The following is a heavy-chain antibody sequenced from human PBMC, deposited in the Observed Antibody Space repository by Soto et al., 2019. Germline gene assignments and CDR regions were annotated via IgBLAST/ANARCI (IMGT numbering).Heavy chain of an antibody. CDR1: GYTFTDYD. CDR3: EVTTGY. J-gene: IGHJ4*02. V-gene: IGHV1-8*01. D-gene: IGHD2-21*02. CDR2: TSPDNGNT. Sequence: QVQVVQSRAEVKKPGASVKVSCKTSGYTFTDYDINWVRQATGQGLEWMGWTSPDNGNTGYAQQFQGRVTMTRDTSISTAYMELSSLTTEDTAVYYCEVTTGYWGQGTLVTVSS.